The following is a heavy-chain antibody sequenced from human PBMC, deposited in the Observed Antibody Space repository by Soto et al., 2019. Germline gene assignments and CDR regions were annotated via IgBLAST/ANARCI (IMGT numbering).Heavy chain of an antibody. V-gene: IGHV4-30-4*01. Sequence: QVQLQESGPGLVKPSQTLSLTCTVSGGSISSGDYYWSWIRQPPGKGLEWIGYIYYSGSTYYNPSLKSRVTISVDTSKNQFSVKLSSVTAADTAVYYCAGGCSGGSCYSIGWFDPWGQGTLVTVSS. CDR2: IYYSGST. CDR1: GGSISSGDYY. D-gene: IGHD2-15*01. J-gene: IGHJ5*02. CDR3: AGGCSGGSCYSIGWFDP.